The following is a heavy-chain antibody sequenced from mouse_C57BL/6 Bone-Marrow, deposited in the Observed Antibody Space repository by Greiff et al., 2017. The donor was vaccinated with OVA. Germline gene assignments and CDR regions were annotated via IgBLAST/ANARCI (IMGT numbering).Heavy chain of an antibody. CDR3: ARDEGSNGFGY. D-gene: IGHD1-1*01. V-gene: IGHV1-69*01. CDR1: GYTFTSYW. CDR2: IDPSDSYT. Sequence: VQLQQPGAELVMPGASVKLSCKASGYTFTSYWMHWVKQRPGQGLEWIGEIDPSDSYTNYNQKFKGKATLTVDKSSSTAYMQLSSLTSEDSAVYYCARDEGSNGFGYWGQGALVTVAA. J-gene: IGHJ3*01.